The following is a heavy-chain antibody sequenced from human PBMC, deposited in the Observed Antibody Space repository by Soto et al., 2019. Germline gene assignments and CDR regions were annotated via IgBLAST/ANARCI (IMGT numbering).Heavy chain of an antibody. V-gene: IGHV1-2*04. CDR2: INPNSGGT. D-gene: IGHD3-10*01. J-gene: IGHJ6*02. CDR3: ARERTKGIYYFGMDV. CDR1: GYTFTVYY. Sequence: ASVKVSCKASGYTFTVYYMHWVRQAPGQGLEWMGWINPNSGGTNYAQKFQGWVTMTRDTSISTAYMELSRLRSDATAVYYCARERTKGIYYFGMDVWGQGTTVTVSS.